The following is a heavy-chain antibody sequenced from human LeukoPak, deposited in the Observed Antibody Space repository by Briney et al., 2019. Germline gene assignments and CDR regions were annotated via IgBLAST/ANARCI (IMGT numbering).Heavy chain of an antibody. CDR3: ARAPDDFWSGYFDY. CDR2: IYHSGST. D-gene: IGHD3-3*01. CDR1: GYSISSGYY. J-gene: IGHJ4*02. Sequence: SETLSLTCAVSGYSISSGYYWGWIRQPPGKGLEWIGSIYHSGSTYYNPSLKSRVTISVDTSKNQFSLKLSSVTAADTAVYYCARAPDDFWSGYFDYWGQGTLVTVSS. V-gene: IGHV4-38-2*01.